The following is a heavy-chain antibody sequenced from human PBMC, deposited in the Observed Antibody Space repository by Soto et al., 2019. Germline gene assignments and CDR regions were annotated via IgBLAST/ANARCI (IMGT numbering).Heavy chain of an antibody. J-gene: IGHJ4*02. V-gene: IGHV1-69*01. D-gene: IGHD3-10*01. CDR2: IIPIFGPT. CDR3: ARDFYGSGSYYRGRFDY. Sequence: QVQLVQSGAEVKKPGSSVKVSCKASGGTFSSYAITWVRQAPGQGLEWMGGIIPIFGPTNYAQKFQGRVTITADESTSTAYMEVSSLRSEDTAVYYCARDFYGSGSYYRGRFDYWGQGILVTVSS. CDR1: GGTFSSYA.